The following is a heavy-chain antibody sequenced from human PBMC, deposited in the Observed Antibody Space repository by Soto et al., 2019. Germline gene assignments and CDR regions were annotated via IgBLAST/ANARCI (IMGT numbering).Heavy chain of an antibody. D-gene: IGHD5-18*01. CDR3: AREYTYGSNFFDC. CDR1: GGSISSAAYY. CDR2: ISHSGST. Sequence: QVQLQESGPGLVKPSQTLSLTCTVSGGSISSAAYYWSWIRQHPGKGLEWIGYISHSGSTYYTPSLKGRVIISADTSKNQFPRNVTSVTAADTAVYYCAREYTYGSNFFDCWGQGALVTVSS. J-gene: IGHJ4*02. V-gene: IGHV4-31*03.